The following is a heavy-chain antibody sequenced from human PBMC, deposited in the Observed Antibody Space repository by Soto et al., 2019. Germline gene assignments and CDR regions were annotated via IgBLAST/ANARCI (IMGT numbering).Heavy chain of an antibody. CDR1: GGSVSSGSYY. Sequence: QVQLQESGPGLVKPSETLSLTCTVSGGSVSSGSYYWSWIRQPPGKGLEWIGYIYYSGSTNYNPSLKSRATISVDTPKNQFSLKLSSVTAADTAVYYCARGIEGWYQGRYYYGMDVWGQGTTVTVSS. CDR2: IYYSGST. CDR3: ARGIEGWYQGRYYYGMDV. D-gene: IGHD6-19*01. V-gene: IGHV4-61*01. J-gene: IGHJ6*02.